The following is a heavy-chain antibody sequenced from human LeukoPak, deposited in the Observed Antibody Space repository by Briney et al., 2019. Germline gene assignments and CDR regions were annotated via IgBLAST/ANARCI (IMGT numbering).Heavy chain of an antibody. Sequence: PSETLSLTCTVSGGSISSSSYYWGWIRQPPGKGLEWIGYIYYSGSTNYNPSLKSRVTISVDTSKNQFSLKLSSVTAADTAVYYCATHSSGWYIAFDIWGQGTMVTVSS. J-gene: IGHJ3*02. CDR3: ATHSSGWYIAFDI. D-gene: IGHD6-19*01. CDR2: IYYSGST. CDR1: GGSISSSSYY. V-gene: IGHV4-61*05.